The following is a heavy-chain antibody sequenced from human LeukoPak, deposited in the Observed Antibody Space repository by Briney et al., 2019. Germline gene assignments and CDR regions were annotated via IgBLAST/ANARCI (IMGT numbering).Heavy chain of an antibody. CDR1: GGSISSYY. J-gene: IGHJ3*02. Sequence: SETLSLTCTVSGGSISSYYWNWIRQPPGKGLEWIGYIYYSGSTNYNPSLKSRVTISVDTSKNQFSLKLSSVTAADTAVYYCARGGFYGDPRRNAFDIWGQGTMVTVSS. CDR3: ARGGFYGDPRRNAFDI. V-gene: IGHV4-59*01. CDR2: IYYSGST. D-gene: IGHD4-17*01.